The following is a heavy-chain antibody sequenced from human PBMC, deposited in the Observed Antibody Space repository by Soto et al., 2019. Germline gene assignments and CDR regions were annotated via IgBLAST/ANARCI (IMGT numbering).Heavy chain of an antibody. CDR2: IWYDGSNK. D-gene: IGHD1-26*01. J-gene: IGHJ4*02. V-gene: IGHV3-33*01. CDR3: ARDFRREVDY. CDR1: GFTFSSYG. Sequence: QVQLVESGGGVVQPGRSLRRSCAASGFTFSSYGMHWVRQAPGKGLEWVAVIWYDGSNKYYADSVKGRFTISRDNSKNTLYLQMNSLRAEDTAVYYCARDFRREVDYWGQGTLVTVSS.